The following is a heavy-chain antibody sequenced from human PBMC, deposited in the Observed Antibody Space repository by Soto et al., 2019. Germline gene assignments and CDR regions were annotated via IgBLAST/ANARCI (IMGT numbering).Heavy chain of an antibody. CDR2: IYWDDDK. J-gene: IGHJ4*02. CDR3: AHLVVAGITYSFDS. D-gene: IGHD2-15*01. V-gene: IGHV2-5*02. Sequence: QITLKESGPTLVKPTQTLTLTCTFSGFSLSTSGVGVGWIRQPPGKALEWLTFIYWDDDKRNSPFLKSRLTITKDTSKHPVVLTLTPMVPVHTATYYCAHLVVAGITYSFDSWGQATLVTVSS. CDR1: GFSLSTSGVG.